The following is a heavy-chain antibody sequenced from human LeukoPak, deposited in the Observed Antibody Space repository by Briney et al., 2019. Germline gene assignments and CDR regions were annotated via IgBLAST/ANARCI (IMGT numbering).Heavy chain of an antibody. J-gene: IGHJ4*02. D-gene: IGHD3-10*01. V-gene: IGHV3-53*01. CDR1: GFTVRDNY. Sequence: GGSLRLSCAASGFTVRDNYMSWVRQAPGKGLESVSVISNGGDTYYADSVKGRFTISRDISKNTLYLQMNSLRAEDTAVYYCARSNVMVRGGLRANNFDYWGQGTLVTVSS. CDR3: ARSNVMVRGGLRANNFDY. CDR2: ISNGGDT.